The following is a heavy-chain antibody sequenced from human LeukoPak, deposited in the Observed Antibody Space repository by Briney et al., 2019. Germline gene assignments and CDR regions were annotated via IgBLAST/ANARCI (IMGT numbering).Heavy chain of an antibody. V-gene: IGHV4-4*09. D-gene: IGHD3/OR15-3a*01. Sequence: KPSETLSLTCTVSGGSISSYYWSWIRQPPGKGLEWIGYIYTSGSTNYNPSLKSRVTISVDTSKNQFSPKLSSVTAADTAVYYCAGDWGAFDIWGQGTMVTVSS. J-gene: IGHJ3*02. CDR3: AGDWGAFDI. CDR2: IYTSGST. CDR1: GGSISSYY.